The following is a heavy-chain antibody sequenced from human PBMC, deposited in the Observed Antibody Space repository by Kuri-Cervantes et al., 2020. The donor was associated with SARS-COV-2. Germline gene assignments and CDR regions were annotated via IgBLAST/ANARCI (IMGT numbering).Heavy chain of an antibody. CDR3: ARGMVRGIIQYYYYAMDV. D-gene: IGHD3-10*01. Sequence: GESLKISCAASGFAVRNTYMAWVRQAPGKGLECVSVIYSGGNTYYADSVKGRFTISRDSSKNTLYLQMNSLRAEDTAVYYCARGMVRGIIQYYYYAMDVWGQGTTVTVSS. V-gene: IGHV3-53*01. CDR1: GFAVRNTY. J-gene: IGHJ6*02. CDR2: IYSGGNT.